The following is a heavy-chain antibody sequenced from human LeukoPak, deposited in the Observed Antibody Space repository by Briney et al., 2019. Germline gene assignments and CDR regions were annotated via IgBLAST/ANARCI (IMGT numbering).Heavy chain of an antibody. CDR3: ARGARSVPNFNWFDP. D-gene: IGHD1-1*01. V-gene: IGHV3-33*01. J-gene: IGHJ5*02. Sequence: GGSLRLSCAASGFTFSSFGMHWVRQAPGKGLEWVAVIWYDGTKKYYVDSVKGRFTISRDNSKNTLYLQMNSLRAEDTAVYYCARGARSVPNFNWFDPWGQGTLVTVSS. CDR1: GFTFSSFG. CDR2: IWYDGTKK.